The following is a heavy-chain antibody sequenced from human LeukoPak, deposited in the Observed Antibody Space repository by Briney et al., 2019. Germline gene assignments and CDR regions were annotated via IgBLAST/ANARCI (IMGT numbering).Heavy chain of an antibody. CDR3: AKGDCSRTSCPLDY. D-gene: IGHD2-2*01. J-gene: IGHJ4*02. V-gene: IGHV3-21*04. Sequence: GGSLRLSCAASGFTFSSYSMNWVRQAPGKGLEWVSSISSSSSYIYYADSVKGRFTISRDNSKNSLYLQMNSLRAEDTALYYCAKGDCSRTSCPLDYWGQGTPVTVSS. CDR1: GFTFSSYS. CDR2: ISSSSSYI.